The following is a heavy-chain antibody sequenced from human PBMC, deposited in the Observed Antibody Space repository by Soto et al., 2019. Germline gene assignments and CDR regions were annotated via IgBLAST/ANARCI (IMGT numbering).Heavy chain of an antibody. J-gene: IGHJ4*02. CDR1: GYTFTSYG. V-gene: IGHV1-18*01. D-gene: IGHD6-6*01. CDR2: ISAYNGNT. Sequence: ASVKVSCKASGYTFTSYGISWVRQAPGQGPEWMGWISAYNGNTNYAQKLQGRVTMTTDTSTSTAYMELRSLRSDDTAVYYCARDAGPYSSSSGDYWGQGTLVTVAS. CDR3: ARDAGPYSSSSGDY.